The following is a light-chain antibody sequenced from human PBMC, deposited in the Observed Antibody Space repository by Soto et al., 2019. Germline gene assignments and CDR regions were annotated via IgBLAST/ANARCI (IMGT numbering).Light chain of an antibody. J-gene: IGLJ1*01. Sequence: QSALTQPPSASGSPGQSVTISCTGTKHDIGVYDFVSWYQHHPGKAPRLIIYEVVQRPSGVPDRFYGSKSGNKASLTVSGLQAADYADYFGKSYAGSNTYVFGSWTKVTVL. CDR1: KHDIGVYDF. CDR3: KSYAGSNTYV. V-gene: IGLV2-8*01. CDR2: EVV.